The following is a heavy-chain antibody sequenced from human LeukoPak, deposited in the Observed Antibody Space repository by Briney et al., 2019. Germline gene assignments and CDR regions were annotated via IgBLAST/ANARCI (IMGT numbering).Heavy chain of an antibody. Sequence: ASVKDSCMASGYTFTGYYMHWVRQDPGQGREWMGSTNTKSGGTNYAQKFQGRVTMTRDTSISTAYMELSRLRSDDTAVYYCARDLTMVRGIFFPEDAVDIWGEGTMVTVSS. D-gene: IGHD3-10*01. CDR2: TNTKSGGT. J-gene: IGHJ3*02. CDR1: GYTFTGYY. V-gene: IGHV1-2*02. CDR3: ARDLTMVRGIFFPEDAVDI.